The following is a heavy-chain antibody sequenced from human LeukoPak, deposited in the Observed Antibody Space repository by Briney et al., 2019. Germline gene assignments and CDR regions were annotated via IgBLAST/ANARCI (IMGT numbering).Heavy chain of an antibody. CDR3: AKVSSGWYLDYFDY. Sequence: GGSLRLSCAASGFTFSSYAMHWVRQAPGKGLEWVAVISYDGSNKYYADPVKGRFTISRDNAKNTLFLQMNSLRAEDTAVYYCAKVSSGWYLDYFDYWGQGTLVTVSS. D-gene: IGHD6-19*01. V-gene: IGHV3-30-3*01. J-gene: IGHJ4*02. CDR2: ISYDGSNK. CDR1: GFTFSSYA.